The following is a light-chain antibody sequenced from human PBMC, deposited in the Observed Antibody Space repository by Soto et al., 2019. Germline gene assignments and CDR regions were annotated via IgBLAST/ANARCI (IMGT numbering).Light chain of an antibody. V-gene: IGKV3-11*01. CDR3: QQRTNWLWT. Sequence: EIVLTQSPATLSLSPGERATLSCRASQSVSSYLAWFQQKPGQAPRLLIYDTSNRAYGIPARFSASGSGTDFTLTISTLEPEDSAVYYCQQRTNWLWTFGQGTKVDIK. CDR2: DTS. CDR1: QSVSSY. J-gene: IGKJ1*01.